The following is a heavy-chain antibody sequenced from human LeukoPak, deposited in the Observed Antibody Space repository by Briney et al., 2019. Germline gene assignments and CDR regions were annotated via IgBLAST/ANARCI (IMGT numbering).Heavy chain of an antibody. Sequence: ASVKVSCKTSGYTFSAFYIHWVRQAPGQGPEWMGWINPDSGGSEYGQKFQGRVTFTSDTSSTTVYMEVRSLKSDDTAVYYCARDMTGGIWARATSFDHWGQGTLVTVSS. D-gene: IGHD1-14*01. CDR3: ARDMTGGIWARATSFDH. CDR1: GYTFSAFY. V-gene: IGHV1-2*02. J-gene: IGHJ4*02. CDR2: INPDSGGS.